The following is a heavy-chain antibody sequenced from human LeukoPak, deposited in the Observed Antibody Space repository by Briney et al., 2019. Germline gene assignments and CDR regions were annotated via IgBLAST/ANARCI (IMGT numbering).Heavy chain of an antibody. CDR3: ARGGETATGPFDY. Sequence: GGSLRLSCAASGFTVRTSYMSWVRQAPGKGLEWVSVIYSGGATHYADSVKGRFTISRDNSKNTLYFQMNSLRVEDTAVYYCARGGETATGPFDYWGQGTLVTVSS. J-gene: IGHJ4*02. CDR2: IYSGGAT. V-gene: IGHV3-53*01. D-gene: IGHD5-24*01. CDR1: GFTVRTSY.